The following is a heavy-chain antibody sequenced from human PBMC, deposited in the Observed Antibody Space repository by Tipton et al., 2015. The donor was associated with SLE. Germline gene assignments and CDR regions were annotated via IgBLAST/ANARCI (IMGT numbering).Heavy chain of an antibody. Sequence: TLSLTCTVSGGSISSGSYYWSWIRQPAGKGLEWIGRIYYSGSTNYNPSLKSRVTISVDTSKNQFSLKLSSVTAADTAVYYCARASTPNSYDCSGFYLSFYFDYWVQGTQVTVSS. CDR2: IYYSGST. V-gene: IGHV4-61*02. J-gene: IGHJ4*02. CDR3: ARASTPNSYDCSGFYLSFYFDY. D-gene: IGHD3-22*01. CDR1: GGSISSGSYY.